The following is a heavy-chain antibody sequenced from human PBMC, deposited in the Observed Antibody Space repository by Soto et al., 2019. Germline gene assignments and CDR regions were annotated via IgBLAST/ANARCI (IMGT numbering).Heavy chain of an antibody. CDR3: AKDLGLNNSGWRAAYFQH. Sequence: QVQLVESGGGVVQPGGSLRLSCAASGFTFSTYGMHWVRQAPGKGLEWVAFISYDGSNKDYADSVKGRFTISRDNSKNTLYLQMNSLRAEDTAVFYCAKDLGLNNSGWRAAYFQHWGQGTLVTVSS. V-gene: IGHV3-30*18. D-gene: IGHD6-19*01. CDR1: GFTFSTYG. CDR2: ISYDGSNK. J-gene: IGHJ1*01.